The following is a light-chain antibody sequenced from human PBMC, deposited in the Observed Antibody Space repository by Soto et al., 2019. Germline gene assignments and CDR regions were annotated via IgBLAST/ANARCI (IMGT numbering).Light chain of an antibody. J-gene: IGKJ1*01. CDR1: HSVNSN. CDR3: QQYNYRPPWT. CDR2: GAS. V-gene: IGKV3-15*01. Sequence: DIVMTQSPATLSVSPGERATLSCRASHSVNSNLAWYQQKPGQAPRLLIYGASTRATDIPARFSGSGSGTEFTLTISSLQSEDFAVYCCQQYNYRPPWTFGQGTKVEMK.